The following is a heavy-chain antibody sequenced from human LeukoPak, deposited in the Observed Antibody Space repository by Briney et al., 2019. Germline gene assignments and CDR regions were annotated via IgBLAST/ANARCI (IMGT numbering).Heavy chain of an antibody. J-gene: IGHJ5*02. D-gene: IGHD4-23*01. CDR2: ISSSSSYI. CDR3: ARDYGLDGGNGYWFDP. V-gene: IGHV3-21*01. Sequence: PGGSLRLSCAASGFTFSSYSMNWVRQAPGKGLEWVSSISSSSSYIYYADSVKGRFTISRDNAKNSLYLQMNSLRAEDTAVYYCARDYGLDGGNGYWFDPWGQGTLVTVSS. CDR1: GFTFSSYS.